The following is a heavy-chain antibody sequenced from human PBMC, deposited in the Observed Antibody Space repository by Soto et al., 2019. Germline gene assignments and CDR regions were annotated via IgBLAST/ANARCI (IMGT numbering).Heavy chain of an antibody. CDR2: ISAYNGNT. Sequence: ASVKVSCKASGYTFTSYGISWVRQAPGQGLEWMGWISAYNGNTNYAQKLQGRVTMTTDTSTSTAYMELRSLRSDDTAVYYCARDVTGIYYYYGMDVWGHGTPVSGSS. D-gene: IGHD7-27*01. V-gene: IGHV1-18*01. CDR3: ARDVTGIYYYYGMDV. CDR1: GYTFTSYG. J-gene: IGHJ6*02.